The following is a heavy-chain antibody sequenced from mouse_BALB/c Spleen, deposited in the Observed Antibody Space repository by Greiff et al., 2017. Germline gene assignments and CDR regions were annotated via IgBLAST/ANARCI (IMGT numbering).Heavy chain of an antibody. CDR3: ARYGDSYYAMDY. CDR2: IYPGDGDT. J-gene: IGHJ4*01. D-gene: IGHD1-1*02. V-gene: IGHV1-80*01. CDR1: GYAFSSYW. Sequence: QVQLHQSGAELVRPGSSVKISCKASGYAFSSYWMNWVKQRPGQGLEWIGQIYPGDGDTNYNGKFKGKATLTADKSSSTAYMQLSSLTSEDSAVYFCARYGDSYYAMDYWGQGTSVTVSS.